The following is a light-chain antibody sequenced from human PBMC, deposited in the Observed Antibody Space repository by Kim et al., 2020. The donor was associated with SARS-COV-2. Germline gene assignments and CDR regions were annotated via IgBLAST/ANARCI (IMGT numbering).Light chain of an antibody. CDR2: AAS. CDR1: QGISSY. CDR3: QQLNSYLYT. Sequence: DIQLTRSPSFLSASVGDRVTITCRASQGISSYLAWYQQKPGKAPKLLIYAASTLQSGVPSRFSGSGSGTEFTLTISSLQPEDFATYYCQQLNSYLYTFGQGTKLEI. J-gene: IGKJ2*01. V-gene: IGKV1-9*01.